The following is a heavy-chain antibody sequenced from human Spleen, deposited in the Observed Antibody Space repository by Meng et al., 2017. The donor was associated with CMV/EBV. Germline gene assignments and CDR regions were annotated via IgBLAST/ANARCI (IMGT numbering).Heavy chain of an antibody. CDR2: VSYSGNT. J-gene: IGHJ1*01. CDR1: GGSFCSSYYY. CDR3: VSGAWYFQH. V-gene: IGHV4-39*02. D-gene: IGHD2-21*02. Sequence: SVTCTVSGGSFCSSYYYWGWIRQPPGKGLEWIGNVSYSGNTYYNPSLKSRINIAGDTSKRHFSLKLSSMTIADKAVYYCVSGAWYFQHWGRGALVTVSS.